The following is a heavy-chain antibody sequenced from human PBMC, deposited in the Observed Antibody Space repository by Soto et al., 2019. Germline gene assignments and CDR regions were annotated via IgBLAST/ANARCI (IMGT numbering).Heavy chain of an antibody. Sequence: QVQLVQSGAEVKKPGASVKVSCEASGYTFGYYGISWVRQAPGQGPEWMGWISGYNGETKYAQKFQDRVTMTTDTSTSTAYMALRSLRSDDTAVYYGARHGDANAVGYFNYYGMDVWGQGTTVTVSS. CDR3: ARHGDANAVGYFNYYGMDV. V-gene: IGHV1-18*01. CDR1: GYTFGYYG. D-gene: IGHD2-15*01. CDR2: ISGYNGET. J-gene: IGHJ6*02.